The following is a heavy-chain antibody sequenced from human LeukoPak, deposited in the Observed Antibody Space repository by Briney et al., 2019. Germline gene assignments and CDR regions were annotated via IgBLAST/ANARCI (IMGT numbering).Heavy chain of an antibody. CDR3: ARDRWRGDAFDI. Sequence: GGSLRLSCAASGXIFSSYWVYWVRQAPGKGLVWVSRINSDGSGTNYADSVKGRFIISRNNAKNTLYLQMNSLRAEDTAVYYCARDRWRGDAFDIWGQGTMVTVSS. V-gene: IGHV3-74*01. CDR2: INSDGSGT. J-gene: IGHJ3*02. D-gene: IGHD4-23*01. CDR1: GXIFSSYW.